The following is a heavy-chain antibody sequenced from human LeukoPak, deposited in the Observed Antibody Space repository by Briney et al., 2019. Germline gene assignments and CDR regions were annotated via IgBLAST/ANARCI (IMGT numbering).Heavy chain of an antibody. V-gene: IGHV4-34*01. Sequence: PSETLSLTCAVYGGSFSGYYWSWIRQPPGKGLEWIGEINHSGSTNYNPSLKSRVTISVDTSKNQFSLKLSSVTAADTAVYYRANRRDGYNYNYWGQGTLVTVSS. CDR3: ANRRDGYNYNY. CDR2: INHSGST. J-gene: IGHJ4*02. D-gene: IGHD5-24*01. CDR1: GGSFSGYY.